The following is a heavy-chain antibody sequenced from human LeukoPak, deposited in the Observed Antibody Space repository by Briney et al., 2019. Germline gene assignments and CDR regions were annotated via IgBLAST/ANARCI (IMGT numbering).Heavy chain of an antibody. V-gene: IGHV3-11*01. CDR1: GFTFSDYY. Sequence: KAGGSLRLSCAASGFTFSDYYMSWIRQAPGKGLEWVSYISSSGIIIYYADSVKGRFAISRDNAKNSLYLQMNSLRAEDTAVYYCARASSVLSWAFDYWGQGTLVTVSS. D-gene: IGHD3-16*01. CDR3: ARASSVLSWAFDY. J-gene: IGHJ4*02. CDR2: ISSSGIII.